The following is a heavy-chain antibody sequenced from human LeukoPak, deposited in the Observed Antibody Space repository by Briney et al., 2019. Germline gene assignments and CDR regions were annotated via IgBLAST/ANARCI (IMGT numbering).Heavy chain of an antibody. CDR3: ARDSWLGRVFFDD. V-gene: IGHV6-1*01. Sequence: SQTLSLTCAISGDSVSSNSAAWNWIRQSPSRGLEWLGSTFYRTKWYNDYAVSVKSPITSNTDTSKNQFSLQLTSVTPEDTAVYYCARDSWLGRVFFDDWGQGTLVTVSS. CDR1: GDSVSSNSAA. D-gene: IGHD6-19*01. J-gene: IGHJ4*02. CDR2: TFYRTKWYN.